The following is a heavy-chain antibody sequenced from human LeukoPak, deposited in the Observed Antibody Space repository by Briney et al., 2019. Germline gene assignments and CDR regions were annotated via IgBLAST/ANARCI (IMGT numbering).Heavy chain of an antibody. D-gene: IGHD6-13*01. Sequence: GGSLRLSCGASGFTFSNYAMHWVRQAPGKGLEWMTFIRYDGSNKYYADSVKGRFTISRDNSKHTLYLQMNSLRIEDTAVYYCAKGGEVSSWYKRLKLYFDYWGQGTLVTVSS. CDR3: AKGGEVSSWYKRLKLYFDY. CDR2: IRYDGSNK. CDR1: GFTFSNYA. V-gene: IGHV3-30*02. J-gene: IGHJ4*02.